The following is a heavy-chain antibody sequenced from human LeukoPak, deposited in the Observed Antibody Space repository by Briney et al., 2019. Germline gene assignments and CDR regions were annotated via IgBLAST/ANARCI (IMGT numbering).Heavy chain of an antibody. CDR3: ARGGRRQQQYYFDY. J-gene: IGHJ4*02. D-gene: IGHD6-13*01. V-gene: IGHV4-4*07. Sequence: SETLSLTCTVSGGSISSYYWSWIRQPAGKGLEWIGRIYTSGSTNYNPSLKSRVTMSVDTSKNQFSLKLSSVTAADTAVYYCARGGRRQQQYYFDYWGQGTLVTVSS. CDR1: GGSISSYY. CDR2: IYTSGST.